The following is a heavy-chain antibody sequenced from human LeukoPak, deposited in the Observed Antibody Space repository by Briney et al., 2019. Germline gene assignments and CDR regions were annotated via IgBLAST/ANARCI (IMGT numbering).Heavy chain of an antibody. Sequence: GASVTVSCKASGYTVINYGISWVRQAPGQGLEWMGWINPYNDNTNYAQRLQGRVTMTTDNSTSTAYMELRSLRSDDAAVYYCARDPTQEWLMGKNWFDPWGQGTLVTVSS. J-gene: IGHJ5*02. V-gene: IGHV1-18*01. CDR3: ARDPTQEWLMGKNWFDP. D-gene: IGHD3-3*01. CDR1: GYTVINYG. CDR2: INPYNDNT.